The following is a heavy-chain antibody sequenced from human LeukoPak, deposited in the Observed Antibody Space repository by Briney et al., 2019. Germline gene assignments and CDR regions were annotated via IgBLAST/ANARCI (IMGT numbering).Heavy chain of an antibody. Sequence: GGSLRLSCAASGFTFSSYEMNWVRQAPGKGLEWVSYISGSGSTIYYADSVKGRFTISRDNAKDSLYLQMNSLRAEDTAVYYCARRQHFDYWGQGTLVTVSS. CDR2: ISGSGSTI. V-gene: IGHV3-48*03. J-gene: IGHJ4*02. CDR1: GFTFSSYE. D-gene: IGHD6-13*01. CDR3: ARRQHFDY.